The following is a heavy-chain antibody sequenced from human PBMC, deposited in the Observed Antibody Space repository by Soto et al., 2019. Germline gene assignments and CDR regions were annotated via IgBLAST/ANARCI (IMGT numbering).Heavy chain of an antibody. D-gene: IGHD6-6*01. CDR2: ISGSGGST. CDR1: GFTFSSYA. CDR3: AKDPRRLVGVYYYYYGMDV. J-gene: IGHJ6*02. V-gene: IGHV3-23*01. Sequence: EVQLLESGGGLVQPGGSLRLSCAASGFTFSSYAMSWVRQAPGKGLEWVSAISGSGGSTYYADSVKGRFTISRDNSKNTLYLQMNSLRAEDTAVYYCAKDPRRLVGVYYYYYGMDVWGQGTTVTVSS.